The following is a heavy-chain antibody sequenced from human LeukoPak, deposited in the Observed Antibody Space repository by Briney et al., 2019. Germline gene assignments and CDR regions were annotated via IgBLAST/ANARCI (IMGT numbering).Heavy chain of an antibody. V-gene: IGHV5-10-1*01. CDR3: AATVRGVIIYR. J-gene: IGHJ5*02. Sequence: GASLQISCKGSGYSFTSYWITWVRQMPGKGLEWMGRIDPSDSYTNYSPSFQGHVTISADKSISTAYLQWSSLKASDNAMYYCAATVRGVIIYRWGQGTLVTVSS. D-gene: IGHD3-10*01. CDR1: GYSFTSYW. CDR2: IDPSDSYT.